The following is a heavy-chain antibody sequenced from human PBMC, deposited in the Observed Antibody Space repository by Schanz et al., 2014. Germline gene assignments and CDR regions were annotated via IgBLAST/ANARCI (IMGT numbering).Heavy chain of an antibody. CDR3: ARDFSAYVGNYFDY. J-gene: IGHJ4*02. CDR2: INPNSGTT. Sequence: QVQLVQSGAEVKKPGSSVKVSCTASGGTFSSYTISWIRQAPGQGLEWMGWINPNSGTTNYALKLQGRVTMTTDTSTGTAYMELRSLRSDDTAVYYCARDFSAYVGNYFDYWGQGTLVTVSS. V-gene: IGHV1-69*08. D-gene: IGHD5-12*01. CDR1: GGTFSSYT.